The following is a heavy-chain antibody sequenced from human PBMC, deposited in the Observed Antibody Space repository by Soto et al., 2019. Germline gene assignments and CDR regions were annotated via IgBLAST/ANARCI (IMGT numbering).Heavy chain of an antibody. CDR2: IYHSGST. CDR1: GGSISSSNW. CDR3: ARVSSITIFGVVIIPPPIGAYGMDV. V-gene: IGHV4-4*02. D-gene: IGHD3-3*01. Sequence: RLSLTCAVSGGSISSSNWWSWVRQPPGKGLEWIGEIYHSGSTNYNPSLKSRVTISVDKSKNQFSLKLSSVTAADTAVYYCARVSSITIFGVVIIPPPIGAYGMDVWGQGTTVTVSS. J-gene: IGHJ6*02.